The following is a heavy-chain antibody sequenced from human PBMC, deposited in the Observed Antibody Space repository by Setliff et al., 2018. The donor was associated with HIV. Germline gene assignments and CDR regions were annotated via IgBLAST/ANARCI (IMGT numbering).Heavy chain of an antibody. CDR2: MYYDGVTT. Sequence: LRLSCEASGFNVEKSGMHWIRQAPGKGLEWVAVMYYDGVTTYYADSVKGRFTISRDGSKNMIFLQMNSLRVDDTAVYYCARGRVLEWLLNHWGQGTGVTVSS. D-gene: IGHD3-3*01. V-gene: IGHV3-30*12. J-gene: IGHJ4*02. CDR3: ARGRVLEWLLNH. CDR1: GFNVEKSG.